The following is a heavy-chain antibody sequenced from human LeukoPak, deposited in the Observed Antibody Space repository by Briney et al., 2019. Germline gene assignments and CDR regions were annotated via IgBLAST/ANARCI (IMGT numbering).Heavy chain of an antibody. CDR3: ARDSGGVLWFGENP. J-gene: IGHJ5*02. Sequence: TSETLSLTCSVYSGSFSGYYWSWIRQPPGKGLEWIGEINHSVGTNYNPSLKSRVTMSVDTSKNQFSLKLSSVTAADTAVYYCARDSGGVLWFGENPWGQGTLVTVPS. CDR1: SGSFSGYY. CDR2: INHSVGT. V-gene: IGHV4-34*01. D-gene: IGHD3-10*01.